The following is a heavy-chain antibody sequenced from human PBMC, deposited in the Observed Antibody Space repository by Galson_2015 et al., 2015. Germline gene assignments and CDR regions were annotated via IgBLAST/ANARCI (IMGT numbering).Heavy chain of an antibody. D-gene: IGHD6-13*01. CDR3: ARGGGVYSSSWYENYYYMDV. CDR1: GFTFSSYD. J-gene: IGHJ6*03. V-gene: IGHV3-13*01. Sequence: SLRLSCAASGFTFSSYDMHWVRHATGKGLEWVSAIGTAGDTYYPGSVKGRFTISRENAKNSLYLQMNSLRAGDTAVYYCARGGGVYSSSWYENYYYMDVWGKGTTATVSS. CDR2: IGTAGDT.